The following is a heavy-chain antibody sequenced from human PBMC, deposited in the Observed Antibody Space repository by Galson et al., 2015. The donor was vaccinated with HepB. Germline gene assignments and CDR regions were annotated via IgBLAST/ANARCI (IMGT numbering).Heavy chain of an antibody. CDR1: GGTFSSYT. Sequence: SVKVSCKASGGTFSSYTISWVRQAPGQGLEWMGRIIPILGIANYAQKFQGRVTITADKSASTAYMELSSLRSEDTAVYYCARVVNYYDSSGYSDWGQGTLVTVSS. CDR2: IIPILGIA. V-gene: IGHV1-69*02. CDR3: ARVVNYYDSSGYSD. D-gene: IGHD3-22*01. J-gene: IGHJ4*02.